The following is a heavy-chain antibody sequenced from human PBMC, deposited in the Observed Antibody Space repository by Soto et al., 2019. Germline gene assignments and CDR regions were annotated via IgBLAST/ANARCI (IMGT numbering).Heavy chain of an antibody. J-gene: IGHJ5*02. V-gene: IGHV4-39*01. Sequence: SETLSLTCTVCSGTISSSSYYWGWIRQPPGKGLEWIGSIYYSGSTYYNPSLKSRVTISVDTSKNQFSLKLSSVTAADTAVYYCARENYYDSSGYLVGRFDPWGQGTLVTVSS. CDR1: SGTISSSSYY. CDR3: ARENYYDSSGYLVGRFDP. CDR2: IYYSGST. D-gene: IGHD3-22*01.